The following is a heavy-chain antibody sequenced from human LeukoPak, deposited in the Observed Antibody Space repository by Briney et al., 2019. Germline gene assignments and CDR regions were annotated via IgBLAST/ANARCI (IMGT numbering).Heavy chain of an antibody. CDR2: IYYSGST. CDR3: ARVGYDFWSGYPDYYFDY. CDR1: GGSVSSGSYY. V-gene: IGHV4-61*01. D-gene: IGHD3-3*01. Sequence: SETLSLTCTVSGGSVSSGSYYWSWLRQPPGKGLEWIGYIYYSGSTNYNPSLKSRVTISVDTSKNQFSLKLSSVTAADTAVYYCARVGYDFWSGYPDYYFDYWGQGTLVTVSS. J-gene: IGHJ4*02.